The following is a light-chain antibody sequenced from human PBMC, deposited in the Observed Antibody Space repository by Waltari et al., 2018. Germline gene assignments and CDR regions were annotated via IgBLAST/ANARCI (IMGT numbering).Light chain of an antibody. CDR1: SSAVVRDNL. V-gene: IGLV2-23*02. Sequence: HSALAQPASVSGSPGQSIPISCTGTSSAVVRDNLVSCFQQHLGNAPKVIIYEVTERPSGVSNRFSGSKSGNTASLTISGLQAEDEADYYCCSYAGSTTFPYVFGSGTKVTVL. J-gene: IGLJ1*01. CDR3: CSYAGSTTFPYV. CDR2: EVT.